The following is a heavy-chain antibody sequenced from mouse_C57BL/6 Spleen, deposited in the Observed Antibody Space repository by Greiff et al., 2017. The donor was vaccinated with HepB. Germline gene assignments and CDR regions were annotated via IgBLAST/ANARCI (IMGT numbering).Heavy chain of an antibody. CDR3: TRFGYDVGYFDV. V-gene: IGHV1-69*01. D-gene: IGHD2-2*01. CDR2: IDPSDSYT. J-gene: IGHJ1*03. Sequence: VKQSCKASGYTFTCYWMHWVKQRPGQGLEWIGEIDPSDSYTNYNHKFKGKSTLTVDNSSSTAYMQLSSLTSADSAVYYCTRFGYDVGYFDVWGTGTTVTVSS. CDR1: GYTFTCYW.